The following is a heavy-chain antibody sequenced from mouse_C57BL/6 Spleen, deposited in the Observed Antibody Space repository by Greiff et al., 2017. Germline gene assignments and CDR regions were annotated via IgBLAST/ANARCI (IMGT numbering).Heavy chain of an antibody. CDR1: GFSFNTYA. J-gene: IGHJ3*01. CDR2: IRSKSNNYAT. CDR3: VSQDLLAY. V-gene: IGHV10-1*01. Sequence: EVQLVESGGGLVQPKGSLKLSCAASGFSFNTYAMNWVRQAPGKGLEWVASIRSKSNNYATYYADSVKDRFTISSDDSESMLYLQMNNLKAEDTAMYYCVSQDLLAYWGQGTLVTVSA.